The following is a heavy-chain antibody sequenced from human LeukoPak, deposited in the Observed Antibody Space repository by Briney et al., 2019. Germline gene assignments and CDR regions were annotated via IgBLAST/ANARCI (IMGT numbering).Heavy chain of an antibody. Sequence: PGGSLRLSCAASGFTFSNYWMSWVRQAPGKGLEWVANIKQDGSEKYYVDSVKGRSTISRDNAKNSLYLQMNSLRAEDTAVYYCASATITAADAFDIWGQGTMVTVSS. D-gene: IGHD6-13*01. J-gene: IGHJ3*02. CDR2: IKQDGSEK. V-gene: IGHV3-7*01. CDR3: ASATITAADAFDI. CDR1: GFTFSNYW.